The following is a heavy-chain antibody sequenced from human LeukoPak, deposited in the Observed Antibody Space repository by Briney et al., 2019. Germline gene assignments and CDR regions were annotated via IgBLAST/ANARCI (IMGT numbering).Heavy chain of an antibody. J-gene: IGHJ4*02. CDR2: CYRSGST. V-gene: IGHV4-39*06. CDR3: AGVTGYVMEDYFDY. D-gene: IGHD6-13*01. Sequence: SETLCLTCSVSGGPISSSSYYWGRRGQPPGEGVEWIGRCYRSGSTNCNPSRKSRVSISVDTTKNRFALGLSSVTAAWSAVYYWAGVTGYVMEDYFDYWGQGTLVTVSS. CDR1: GGPISSSSYY.